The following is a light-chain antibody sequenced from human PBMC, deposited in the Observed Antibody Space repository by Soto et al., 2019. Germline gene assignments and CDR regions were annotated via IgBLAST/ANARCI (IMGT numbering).Light chain of an antibody. CDR2: SNN. Sequence: QSVLTQPPSASGTLGQRVTISCSGSSSNIGSNTVNWYQQLPGTAPKLLIYSNNQRPSCVPDRFSGSKSGTSASLAISGLQSEDEAVYYCAAWDDSLNGVVFGGGTKLTVL. CDR3: AAWDDSLNGVV. CDR1: SSNIGSNT. J-gene: IGLJ2*01. V-gene: IGLV1-44*01.